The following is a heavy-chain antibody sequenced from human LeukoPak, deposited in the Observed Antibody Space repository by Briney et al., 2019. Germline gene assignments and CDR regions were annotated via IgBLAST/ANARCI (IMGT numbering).Heavy chain of an antibody. CDR3: ARDLETMVRGVIITLFDY. V-gene: IGHV1-18*01. CDR2: ISAYNGNT. D-gene: IGHD3-10*01. CDR1: GYTFTSYG. Sequence: ASVKVSCKASGYTFTSYGISWVRQAPGQGLEWMGWISAYNGNTNYAQKLQGRVTMTTDTSTSTAYMELRSLRSDDTAVYYCARDLETMVRGVIITLFDYWGQGTLVTVSS. J-gene: IGHJ4*02.